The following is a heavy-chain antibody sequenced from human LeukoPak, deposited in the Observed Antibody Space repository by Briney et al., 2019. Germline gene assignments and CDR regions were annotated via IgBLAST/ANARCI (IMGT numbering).Heavy chain of an antibody. CDR1: GFTFSSYA. CDR2: INKDGSEK. Sequence: GGSLRLSCAASGFTFSSYAMNWVRQSPGKGLEWVAHINKDGSEKYYVDSVKGRFTISRDNAKNSLYLQMNSLRVEDTAVYYCARDKVTYWGRGTLVTVSS. J-gene: IGHJ4*02. V-gene: IGHV3-7*01. CDR3: ARDKVTY.